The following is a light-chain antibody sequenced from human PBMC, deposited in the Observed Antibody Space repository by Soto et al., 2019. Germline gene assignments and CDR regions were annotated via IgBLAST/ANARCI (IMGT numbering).Light chain of an antibody. Sequence: DLVMTQTPLSLSVTPEQPASISCKSSQSLLHSNGKTYLYWYLQKPGQPPQLLIDEVSNRFSGVPDRFSGRGSGTDFTLKISRVETEDVGVYYCMHGIDIPYTFGQGTNLEIK. J-gene: IGKJ2*01. CDR1: QSLLHSNGKTY. V-gene: IGKV2-29*03. CDR3: MHGIDIPYT. CDR2: EVS.